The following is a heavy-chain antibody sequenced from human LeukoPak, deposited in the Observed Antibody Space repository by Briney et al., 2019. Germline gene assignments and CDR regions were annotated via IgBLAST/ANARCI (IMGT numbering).Heavy chain of an antibody. J-gene: IGHJ4*02. V-gene: IGHV3-21*06. Sequence: GGSLRLSCAASGFTFNTYKMNWVRQAPGRGLEWVSSIHSGGSDIYYTDSVKGRFTVSRDNAKNSLFLQMNSLRAEDTALYYCARGHYDILTGNYKWTPDYWGQGTLVTVSS. D-gene: IGHD3-9*01. CDR2: IHSGGSDI. CDR1: GFTFNTYK. CDR3: ARGHYDILTGNYKWTPDY.